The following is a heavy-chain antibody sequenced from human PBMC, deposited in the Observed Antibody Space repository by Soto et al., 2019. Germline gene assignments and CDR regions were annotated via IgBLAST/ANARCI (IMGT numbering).Heavy chain of an antibody. J-gene: IGHJ4*02. CDR1: GFTFSSYS. CDR3: ARLFGGSWYFDY. D-gene: IGHD3-10*02. V-gene: IGHV3-21*01. CDR2: ISSSSNYI. Sequence: GGSLRLSCAASGFTFSSYSMNWVRQAPGKGLEWVSSISSSSNYIYYADSAKGRFTISRDNAKNSLYLQMDSLRAEDTAVYYCARLFGGSWYFDYWGQGTLVTVSS.